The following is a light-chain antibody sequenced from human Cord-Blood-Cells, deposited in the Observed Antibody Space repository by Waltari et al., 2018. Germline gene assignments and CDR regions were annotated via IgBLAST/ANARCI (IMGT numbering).Light chain of an antibody. Sequence: EIVLTQSPATLSLSPGERATLSCRASQSVSSYLAWYQQKPGQAPRLLIYDASNRATGIPARFSGSGSGTDFTLTISSLEPEDFEVYYCQKRSNWYTFGQGTKMEIK. CDR3: QKRSNWYT. V-gene: IGKV3-11*01. CDR2: DAS. J-gene: IGKJ2*01. CDR1: QSVSSY.